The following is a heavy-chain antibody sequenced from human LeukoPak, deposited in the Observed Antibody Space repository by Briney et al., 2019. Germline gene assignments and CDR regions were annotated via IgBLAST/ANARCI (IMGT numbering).Heavy chain of an antibody. D-gene: IGHD3-10*01. V-gene: IGHV3-15*01. Sequence: GGSLRLSCAVSGLKFSDAWMTWVRQAPGKGLEWVGRILGKGSGGTTDYAAPVQGRFIISRDDSKDTLYLEMNSLKTEDTAVYYCSWIRGALGFYFMDVWGKGTTVTISS. CDR3: SWIRGALGFYFMDV. CDR1: GLKFSDAW. J-gene: IGHJ6*03. CDR2: ILGKGSGGTT.